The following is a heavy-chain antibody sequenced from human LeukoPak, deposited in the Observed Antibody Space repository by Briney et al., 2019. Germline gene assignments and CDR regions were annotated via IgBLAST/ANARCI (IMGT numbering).Heavy chain of an antibody. Sequence: GGTLRLSCAASGFTFSSYAMHWVRQAPGKGLEWVAVISYDGSNKYYADSVKGRFTISRDNSKNTLYLQMNSLRAEDTAVYYCAREEYSYGNRYWGQGTLVTVSS. CDR2: ISYDGSNK. D-gene: IGHD5-18*01. CDR1: GFTFSSYA. CDR3: AREEYSYGNRY. V-gene: IGHV3-30*04. J-gene: IGHJ4*02.